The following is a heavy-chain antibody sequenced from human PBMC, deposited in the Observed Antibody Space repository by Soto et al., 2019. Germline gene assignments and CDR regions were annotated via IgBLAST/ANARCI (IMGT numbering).Heavy chain of an antibody. CDR1: GYTFTGYY. D-gene: IGHD6-6*01. CDR2: INPNSGGT. Sequence: ASVKVSCKASGYTFTGYYMHWVRQAPGQGLEWMGWINPNSGGTNYAQKFQGWVTMTRDTSISTAYMELSRLRSDDTAVYYCARDGYSSSGGAYYYYMDVWGKGTTVTV. CDR3: ARDGYSSSGGAYYYYMDV. J-gene: IGHJ6*03. V-gene: IGHV1-2*04.